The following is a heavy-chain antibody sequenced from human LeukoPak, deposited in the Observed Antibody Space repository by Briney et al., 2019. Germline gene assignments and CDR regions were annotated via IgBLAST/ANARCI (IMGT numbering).Heavy chain of an antibody. V-gene: IGHV1-2*04. Sequence: ASVKVSCKAFGYTFTGYYMHWVRQAPGQGLEWMGWINPNSGGTNYAQKFQGWVTMTRDTSISTAYMELSRLRSDDTAVYYCARDRLTMVRGVSKGGNWFDPWGQGTLVTVSS. CDR3: ARDRLTMVRGVSKGGNWFDP. CDR1: GYTFTGYY. CDR2: INPNSGGT. J-gene: IGHJ5*02. D-gene: IGHD3-10*01.